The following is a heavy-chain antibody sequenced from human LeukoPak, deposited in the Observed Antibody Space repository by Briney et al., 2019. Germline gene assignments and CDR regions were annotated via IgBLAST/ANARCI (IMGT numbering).Heavy chain of an antibody. CDR2: IWYDGSNK. J-gene: IGHJ5*02. CDR1: GFTFSSYG. Sequence: GGSLRLSCAASGFTFSSYGMHWGRQAPGKGLEWVAVIWYDGSNKYYADSVKGRFTISRDNSKNTRYLQMNSLGDENTAVYYCARDGSFCSSTSCSTDNWFDPWGQGTLVTVSS. CDR3: ARDGSFCSSTSCSTDNWFDP. V-gene: IGHV3-33*01. D-gene: IGHD2-2*02.